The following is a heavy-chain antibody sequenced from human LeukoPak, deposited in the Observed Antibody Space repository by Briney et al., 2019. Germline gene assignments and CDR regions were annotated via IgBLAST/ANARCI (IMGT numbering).Heavy chain of an antibody. CDR2: INPNSGGT. V-gene: IGHV1-2*02. J-gene: IGHJ4*02. CDR1: GGTFSSYA. Sequence: GASVKVSCKASGGTFSSYAISWVRQAPGQGLEWMGWINPNSGGTNYAQKFQGRVTMTRDTSISTAYMELSRLRSDDTAVYYCARAIDFWSGLDYWGQGTLVTVSS. D-gene: IGHD3-3*01. CDR3: ARAIDFWSGLDY.